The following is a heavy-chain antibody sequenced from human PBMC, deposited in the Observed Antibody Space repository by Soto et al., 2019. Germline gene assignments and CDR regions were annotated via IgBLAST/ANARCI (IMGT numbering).Heavy chain of an antibody. D-gene: IGHD3-10*01. CDR1: GGSISSGGYY. CDR3: ARGVTMVRGVIHTPYFDY. CDR2: IYYSGST. Sequence: QVQLQESGPGLVKPSQTLSLTCTVSGGSISSGGYYWSWIRQHPGKGLEWVGYIYYSGSTYYNPSLKSRVTISVDTSKNQFSLKLSSVTAADTAVYYCARGVTMVRGVIHTPYFDYWGQGTLVTVSS. V-gene: IGHV4-31*03. J-gene: IGHJ4*02.